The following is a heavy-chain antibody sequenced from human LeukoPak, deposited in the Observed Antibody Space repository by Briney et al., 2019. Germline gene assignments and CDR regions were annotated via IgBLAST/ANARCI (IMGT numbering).Heavy chain of an antibody. J-gene: IGHJ5*02. CDR1: GFTVSDNY. Sequence: PGGSLRLSCAASGFTVSDNYMSWVRQAPGKGLEWVSVMYSGGDTYYADSAEGRFTFSRDISKNTLYLQMNGLRTEDTAMYYCARDAPQVPAAGVLASWGQGTLATISS. V-gene: IGHV3-53*01. CDR3: ARDAPQVPAAGVLAS. CDR2: MYSGGDT. D-gene: IGHD6-13*01.